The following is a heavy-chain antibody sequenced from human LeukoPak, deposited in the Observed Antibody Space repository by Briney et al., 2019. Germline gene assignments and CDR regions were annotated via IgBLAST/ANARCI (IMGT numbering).Heavy chain of an antibody. D-gene: IGHD3-10*01. V-gene: IGHV4-4*07. CDR3: ARRDRSTMFRRGANYDY. CDR2: NYTGGST. J-gene: IGHJ4*02. Sequence: KAPETLSLTCTVSGGSISCYYWSWLRQPAGEGLEWIMRNYTGGSTNYNPSLKSRVTISVDTSKNHFSLKRSTVTAADAAVYYCARRDRSTMFRRGANYDYWGQGNLVTVSS. CDR1: GGSISCYY.